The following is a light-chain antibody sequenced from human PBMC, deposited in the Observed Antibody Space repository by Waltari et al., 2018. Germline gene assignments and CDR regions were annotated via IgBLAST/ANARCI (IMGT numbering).Light chain of an antibody. CDR3: QQSQSHPYT. CDR1: QDIRTY. CDR2: AAS. Sequence: IQMTQAPSSLSPSVGERVTIPCRSSQDIRTYLNWYQQKPGKAPKHLIYAASSLQTGVPSRFSGSGSGTYFTLTITNLQPEDSATYFCQQSQSHPYTFGPGTKLEL. J-gene: IGKJ2*01. V-gene: IGKV1-39*01.